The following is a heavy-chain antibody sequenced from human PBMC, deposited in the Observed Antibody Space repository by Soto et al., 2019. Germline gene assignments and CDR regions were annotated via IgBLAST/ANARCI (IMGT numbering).Heavy chain of an antibody. CDR2: ISSSGSYI. CDR3: TIVPAANDAFDS. Sequence: GGSLRLSCAASGFTFSSYSMNWVRQAPGKGLEWVSSISSSGSYIYYADSVKGRFTISRDNAKNSLYLQMNSLRAEDTAVYYCTIVPAANDAFDSWGQGTMVTVSS. V-gene: IGHV3-21*01. J-gene: IGHJ3*02. CDR1: GFTFSSYS. D-gene: IGHD2-2*01.